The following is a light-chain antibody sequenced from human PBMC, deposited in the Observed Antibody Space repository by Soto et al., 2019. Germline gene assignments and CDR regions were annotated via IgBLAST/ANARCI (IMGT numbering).Light chain of an antibody. CDR3: QSYDSSLSGYV. J-gene: IGLJ1*01. CDR1: SSNIGAGYD. Sequence: QSVLTQPPSVSVAPGQRVTISCTGSSSNIGAGYDVHWYQQLPGTAPKLLIYGNSNRPSRVPDRFSGSKSGTSASLAITGLQAEDEADYYCQSYDSSLSGYVFGTGTKLTVL. V-gene: IGLV1-40*01. CDR2: GNS.